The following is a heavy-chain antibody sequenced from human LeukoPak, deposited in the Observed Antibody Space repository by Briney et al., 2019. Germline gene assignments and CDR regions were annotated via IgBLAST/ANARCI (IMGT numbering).Heavy chain of an antibody. D-gene: IGHD3-10*01. Sequence: PSETLSLTCAVSGGSFSGYYWSWIRQPPGKGLERIGEINHSGSTNYNPSLKSRVTISVDTSKNQFSLKLSSVTAADTAVYYCARGITMVRGVIYYYYYYGMDVWGQGTTVTVSS. CDR1: GGSFSGYY. J-gene: IGHJ6*02. V-gene: IGHV4-34*01. CDR2: INHSGST. CDR3: ARGITMVRGVIYYYYYYGMDV.